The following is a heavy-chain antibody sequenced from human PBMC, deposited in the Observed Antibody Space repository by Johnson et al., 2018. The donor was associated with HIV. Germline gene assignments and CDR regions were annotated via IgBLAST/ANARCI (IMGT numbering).Heavy chain of an antibody. CDR2: ISFDGSNK. D-gene: IGHD2-8*01. Sequence: QVQLVESGGGVVQPGGSLGLSCTASGFTFSRNAMHWVRQPPGKGLEWVAVISFDGSNKHYGDSLRGRFTISRDNSKNTLSLQMNSLTAEETAIYYCARGSLTDDSFADWGQGTMVLVSS. V-gene: IGHV3-30*04. CDR1: GFTFSRNA. CDR3: ARGSLTDDSFAD. J-gene: IGHJ3*01.